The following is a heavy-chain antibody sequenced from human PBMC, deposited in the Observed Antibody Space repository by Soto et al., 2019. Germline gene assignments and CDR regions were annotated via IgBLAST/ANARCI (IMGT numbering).Heavy chain of an antibody. J-gene: IGHJ6*02. CDR3: AKDRGDYVSYYYYGMDV. D-gene: IGHD4-17*01. V-gene: IGHV5-51*01. CDR1: GYSFTIYW. CDR2: IYPGDSDT. Sequence: PGESLKISCKGSGYSFTIYWIGWVRQMPGKGLEWMGIIYPGDSDTRYSPSFQGQVTISADKSISTAYLQWSSLKASDTAMYYCAKDRGDYVSYYYYGMDVWGQGTTVTVSS.